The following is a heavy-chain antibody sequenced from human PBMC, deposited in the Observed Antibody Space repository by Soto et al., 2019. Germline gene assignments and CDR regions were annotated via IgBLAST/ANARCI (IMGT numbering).Heavy chain of an antibody. CDR1: GFTFSSYA. V-gene: IGHV3-23*01. J-gene: IGHJ4*02. CDR3: AKNRELQADYDFWSGYTSIGLWFGTYDY. D-gene: IGHD3-3*01. Sequence: GGSLRLSCAASGFTFSSYAMSWVRQAPGKGLEWVSAISGSGGSTYYADSVKGRFTISRDNSKNTLYLQMNSLRAEDMDVYYCAKNRELQADYDFWSGYTSIGLWFGTYDYWGQGTLVTVSS. CDR2: ISGSGGST.